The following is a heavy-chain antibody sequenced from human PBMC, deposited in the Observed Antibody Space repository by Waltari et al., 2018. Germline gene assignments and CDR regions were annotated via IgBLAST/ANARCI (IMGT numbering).Heavy chain of an antibody. CDR2: INPNSGGT. J-gene: IGHJ4*02. V-gene: IGHV1-2*06. CDR1: GSTFTGYY. CDR3: ATPFIGYCSGGSCYP. Sequence: QVQLVQSGAEVKKHGASVKVSCKASGSTFTGYYMHWVRQAPGQGLEWMGRINPNSGGTNYAQKFQGRVTMTRDTSISTAYMELSRLRSDDTAVYYCATPFIGYCSGGSCYPWGQGTLVTVSS. D-gene: IGHD2-15*01.